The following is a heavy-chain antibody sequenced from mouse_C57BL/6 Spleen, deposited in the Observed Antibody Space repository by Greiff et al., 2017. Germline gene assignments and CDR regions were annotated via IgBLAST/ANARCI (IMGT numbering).Heavy chain of an antibody. Sequence: QVQLQQPGAELVKPGASVKLSCKASGYTFTSYWMQWVKQRPGQGLEWIGEIDPSDSYTNYNQKFKGKATLTVDTSSSTAYMQLSSLTSEDSAVYYCARVFITTVGYFDVWGTGTTVTVSS. J-gene: IGHJ1*03. D-gene: IGHD1-1*01. V-gene: IGHV1-50*01. CDR1: GYTFTSYW. CDR2: IDPSDSYT. CDR3: ARVFITTVGYFDV.